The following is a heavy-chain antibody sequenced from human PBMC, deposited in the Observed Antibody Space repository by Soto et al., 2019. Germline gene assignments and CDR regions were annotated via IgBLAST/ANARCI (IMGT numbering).Heavy chain of an antibody. J-gene: IGHJ4*02. D-gene: IGHD4-4*01. Sequence: EVQLLESGGGLVQPGGSLRLSCAASGFTFTNYAMTWVRQAPGKGLEWVSISSGSGSGGSTNYADSVKGRFTISRDNSTNTRYLQMNSLRVEDTAVYYCAKDRDDYRNYVFDYWGQGPLVTVSS. CDR1: GFTFTNYA. V-gene: IGHV3-23*01. CDR2: SSGSGSGGST. CDR3: AKDRDDYRNYVFDY.